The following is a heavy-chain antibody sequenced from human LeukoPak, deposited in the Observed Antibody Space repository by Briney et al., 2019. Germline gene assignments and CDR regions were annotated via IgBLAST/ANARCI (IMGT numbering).Heavy chain of an antibody. CDR3: ARDIPYYSSGWYFDY. CDR2: ISAYNGNT. CDR1: GYTFTSYG. V-gene: IGHV1-18*01. D-gene: IGHD6-19*01. Sequence: ASVKVSCKASGYTFTSYGIGWVRQAPGQGLEWMGWISAYNGNTNYAQKLQGRVTMTTDTSTSTAYMELRSLRSDDTAVYYCARDIPYYSSGWYFDYWGQGTLVTVSS. J-gene: IGHJ4*02.